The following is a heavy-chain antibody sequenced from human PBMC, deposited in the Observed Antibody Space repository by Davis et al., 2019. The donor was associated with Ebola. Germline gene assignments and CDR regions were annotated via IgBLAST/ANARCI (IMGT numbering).Heavy chain of an antibody. J-gene: IGHJ4*02. CDR2: IKSNTDGGTT. V-gene: IGHV3-15*01. Sequence: GGSLRLSCAASGFTFSNAWMSWVRQAPGKGLEWVGRIKSNTDGGTTDYAAPVKGRFTISKDDSKNTLYLQMNSLKTEDTAVYYCTTPVPADDYWGQGTLVTVSS. CDR1: GFTFSNAW. CDR3: TTPVPADDY. D-gene: IGHD2-2*01.